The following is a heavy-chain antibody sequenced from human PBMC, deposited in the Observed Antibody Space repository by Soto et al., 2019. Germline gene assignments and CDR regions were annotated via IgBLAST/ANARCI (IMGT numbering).Heavy chain of an antibody. CDR1: GFIFTNYA. CDR3: VREGRGSFDF. CDR2: IGGRGNSA. V-gene: IGHV3-23*01. D-gene: IGHD5-12*01. J-gene: IGHJ3*01. Sequence: GGSLRLSCAASGFIFTNYAMKWVRQAPGKGLEWVSVIGGRGNSAYYADSVQGRFTISRDNSKDALSLQMSSLTADDTAIYYCVREGRGSFDFWGRGTMVTVSS.